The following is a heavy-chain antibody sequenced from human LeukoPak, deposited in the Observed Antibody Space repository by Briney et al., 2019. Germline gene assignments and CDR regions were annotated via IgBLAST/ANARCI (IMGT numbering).Heavy chain of an antibody. CDR1: GGSFSGYY. V-gene: IGHV4-34*01. CDR3: AREDGGYTPYFDY. D-gene: IGHD3-22*01. Sequence: PSETLSLTCAVYGGSFSGYYWSWIRQPPGKGLEWIGEINHSGSTNYNPSLKSRVTISVDTSKNQFSLKLSSVTAADTAVYYCAREDGGYTPYFDYWGQGTLVTVSS. J-gene: IGHJ4*02. CDR2: INHSGST.